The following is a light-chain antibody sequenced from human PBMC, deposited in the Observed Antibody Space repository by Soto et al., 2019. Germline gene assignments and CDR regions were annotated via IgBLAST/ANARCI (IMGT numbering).Light chain of an antibody. CDR2: GVH. Sequence: QSPRAEPISVSVSPGQSITISCTGNSNDIGSYDYVCSYQQHPGKAPRLLIHGVHTRSPGISGRFSASKSGLTASLTISGLQAEDEADYYCTAFSANRVYLSGPGTKVTVL. CDR1: SNDIGSYDY. V-gene: IGLV2-14*01. J-gene: IGLJ1*01. CDR3: TAFSANRVYL.